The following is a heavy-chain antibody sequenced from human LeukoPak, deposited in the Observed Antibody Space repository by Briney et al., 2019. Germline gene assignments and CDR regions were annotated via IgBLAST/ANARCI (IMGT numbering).Heavy chain of an antibody. CDR2: IHSGGGDI. J-gene: IGHJ6*02. CDR3: ARGHFGLDV. V-gene: IGHV3-11*01. CDR1: GFTFGNHY. Sequence: GGSLRLSCEGSGFTFGNHYMSWIRQASGKGLEWVSYIHSGGGDIYYAESVKGRFTISRDNAKNSLYLQMNSLRAEDTAVYYCARGHFGLDVWGQGTTVTVSS.